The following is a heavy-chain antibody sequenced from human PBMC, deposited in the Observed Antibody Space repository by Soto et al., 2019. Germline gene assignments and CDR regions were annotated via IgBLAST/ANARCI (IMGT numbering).Heavy chain of an antibody. CDR3: ARINSSSWYGYYYYYGMDV. V-gene: IGHV1-69*01. CDR1: GGTFSSYA. Sequence: QVQLVQSGAEVKKPGSSVKVSCKASGGTFSSYAISWVRQAPGQGLEWMGGIIPIFGTANYAQKFHGRVTITADESTSTAYMQLSSLRSEDTAVYYCARINSSSWYGYYYYYGMDVWGQGTTVTVSS. J-gene: IGHJ6*02. D-gene: IGHD6-13*01. CDR2: IIPIFGTA.